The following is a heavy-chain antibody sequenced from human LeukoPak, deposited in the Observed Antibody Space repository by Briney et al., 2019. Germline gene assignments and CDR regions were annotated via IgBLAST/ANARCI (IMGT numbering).Heavy chain of an antibody. Sequence: ASVKVSCKASGYTFTSYDINWVRQATGQGIEWMGWMNPNSGNTGHAQKFHGRVTMTRNTTISTAYMELSSLRSEDTAVYYCARGRGEYNYGAEFQHWGQGTLVTVSS. CDR2: MNPNSGNT. CDR3: ARGRGEYNYGAEFQH. CDR1: GYTFTSYD. D-gene: IGHD5-18*01. J-gene: IGHJ1*01. V-gene: IGHV1-8*02.